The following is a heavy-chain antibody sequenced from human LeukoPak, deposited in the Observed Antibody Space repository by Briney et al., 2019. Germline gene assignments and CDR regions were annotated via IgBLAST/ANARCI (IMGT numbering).Heavy chain of an antibody. V-gene: IGHV3-43*02. J-gene: IGHJ4*02. CDR2: ISGNGGRT. CDR1: GFPFDDYD. Sequence: GGSLRLSCAASGFPFDDYDMHWVRQAPGKGLEWVSLISGNGGRTYYADSVKGRFTISRDNGKNSLYLQMNSLKTEDTALYYCAKDVGSGGYPNYWGQGTLVTVSS. D-gene: IGHD2-15*01. CDR3: AKDVGSGGYPNY.